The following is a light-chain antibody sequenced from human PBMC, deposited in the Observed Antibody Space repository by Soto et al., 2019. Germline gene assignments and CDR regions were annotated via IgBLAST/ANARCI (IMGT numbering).Light chain of an antibody. CDR3: QQYNDWPQLT. J-gene: IGKJ4*01. Sequence: EIVMTQSPATLSVSPGERATLSSRASQSVSSNLAWYQQQPGQAPRLLIHGASTRATGIPARFSGSGTGTEFTLTISSLQSEDFAVYYCQQYNDWPQLTFGGGTRVEIK. V-gene: IGKV3-15*01. CDR2: GAS. CDR1: QSVSSN.